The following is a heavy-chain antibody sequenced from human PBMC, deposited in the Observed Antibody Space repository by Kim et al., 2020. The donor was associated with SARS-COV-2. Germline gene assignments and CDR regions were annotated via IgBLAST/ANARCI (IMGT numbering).Heavy chain of an antibody. CDR3: ARDPLIVATMAGRALDAFDI. Sequence: GGSLRLSCAASGFTFSSYGMHWVRQAPGKGLEWVAVIWYDGSNKYYADSVKGRFTISRDNSKNTLYLQMNSLRAEDTAVYYCARDPLIVATMAGRALDAFDIWGQGTMVTVSS. CDR2: IWYDGSNK. V-gene: IGHV3-33*01. J-gene: IGHJ3*02. CDR1: GFTFSSYG. D-gene: IGHD5-12*01.